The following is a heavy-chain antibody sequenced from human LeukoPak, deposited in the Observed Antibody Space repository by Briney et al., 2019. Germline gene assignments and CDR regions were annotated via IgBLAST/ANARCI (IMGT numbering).Heavy chain of an antibody. CDR2: MSKDGATI. V-gene: IGHV3-30*18. CDR1: GFTFTSHW. J-gene: IGHJ5*01. Sequence: PGGSLRLSCAASGFTFTSHWMSWVRQAPGKGLKWVAGMSKDGATIRYEGSVEGRFTISRDNSKNTVYLQMNSLRAEDTAVYYCAKVGLPDALINWIDSWGQGTLVTVSS. CDR3: AKVGLPDALINWIDS. D-gene: IGHD2-2*01.